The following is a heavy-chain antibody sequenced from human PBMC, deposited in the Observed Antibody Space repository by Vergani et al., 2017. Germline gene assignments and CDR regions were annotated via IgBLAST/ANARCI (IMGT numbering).Heavy chain of an antibody. V-gene: IGHV3-23*01. CDR2: LSVSGINT. J-gene: IGHJ2*01. CDR3: AKQSSSQYWYFDV. D-gene: IGHD6-13*01. Sequence: EVQLLESGGDLVQPGGSLRLSCAASGFTFSTYAMTWVRQAPGKGLEWVSTLSVSGINTYYADSVKGRFTISRDNSKNTLYLQMNSLRAEDTAICYCAKQSSSQYWYFDVWGRGTLVTVSS. CDR1: GFTFSTYA.